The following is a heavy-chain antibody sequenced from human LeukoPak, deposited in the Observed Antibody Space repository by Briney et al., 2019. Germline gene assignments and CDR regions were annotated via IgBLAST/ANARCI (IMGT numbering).Heavy chain of an antibody. D-gene: IGHD6-6*01. CDR2: INPSGGST. J-gene: IGHJ6*02. CDR3: AREAARGPYSSSSYYYYGMDV. Sequence: ASVKVSCKASGYTFTSYHMHWVRQAPGQGLEWMGIINPSGGSTSYAQKFQGRVTMTRDTSTSTVYMELSSLRSEDTAVYYCAREAARGPYSSSSYYYYGMDVWGQGTTVTVSS. V-gene: IGHV1-46*01. CDR1: GYTFTSYH.